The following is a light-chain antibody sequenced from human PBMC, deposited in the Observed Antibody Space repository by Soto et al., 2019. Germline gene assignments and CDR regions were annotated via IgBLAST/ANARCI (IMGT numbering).Light chain of an antibody. CDR2: GAS. V-gene: IGKV3-20*01. CDR3: QQYGSAPGLFT. J-gene: IGKJ3*01. Sequence: DIVLTQSPGILSLSPGESATLSCRASQSVSSRYLDWYQQKPGQAPRLLIYGASNRATGVPDRFSGSGSGTDFTLTIRRLEPEDFAVYYCQQYGSAPGLFTFGPGTKVDIK. CDR1: QSVSSRY.